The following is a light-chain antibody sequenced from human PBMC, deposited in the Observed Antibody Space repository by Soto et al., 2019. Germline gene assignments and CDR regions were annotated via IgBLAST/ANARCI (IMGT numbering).Light chain of an antibody. Sequence: IVLTQSPGTLSLSPGERATLSCRASQSVTSTHLAWYQQKPGQAPRLLIYDASTRATGIPDRFSGSGSGTDCTLTISRLENEDCSVYCCQQFDGSMWTFGPGTKVDIK. CDR3: QQFDGSMWT. CDR1: QSVTSTH. V-gene: IGKV3-20*01. CDR2: DAS. J-gene: IGKJ1*01.